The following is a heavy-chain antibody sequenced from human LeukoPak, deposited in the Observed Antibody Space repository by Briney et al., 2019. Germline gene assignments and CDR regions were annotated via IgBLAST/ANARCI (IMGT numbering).Heavy chain of an antibody. V-gene: IGHV4-59*01. CDR2: IYYSGST. CDR3: ARGGDYGDYCWFDP. CDR1: GGSISSYY. Sequence: PSETLSLTCTVSGGSISSYYWSWIRQPPGKGLEWIGYIYYSGSTNYNPSLKSQVTISVDTSKNQFSLKLSSVTAADTAVYYCARGGDYGDYCWFDPWGQGTLVTVSS. D-gene: IGHD4-17*01. J-gene: IGHJ5*02.